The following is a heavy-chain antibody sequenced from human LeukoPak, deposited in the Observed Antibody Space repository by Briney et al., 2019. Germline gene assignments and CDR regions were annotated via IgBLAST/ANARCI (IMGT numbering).Heavy chain of an antibody. J-gene: IGHJ3*02. CDR1: GGSISSGGYY. CDR2: IYYSGST. Sequence: PSETLSLTCTVSGGSISSGGYYWSWIRQHPGKGLEWIGYIYYSGSTYYNPSLKSRVTISVDTSKNQFSLKLSSVTAADTAVYYCARVAKRDDAFDIWGQGTMVTVSS. CDR3: ARVAKRDDAFDI. V-gene: IGHV4-31*03.